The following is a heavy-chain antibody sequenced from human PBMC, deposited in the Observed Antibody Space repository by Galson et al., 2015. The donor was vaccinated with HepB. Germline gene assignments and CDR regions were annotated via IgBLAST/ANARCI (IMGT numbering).Heavy chain of an antibody. CDR3: ARIAVAGTRKSYYYGMDV. V-gene: IGHV2-70*11. CDR2: IDWDDDK. Sequence: PALVKPTQTLTLTCTFSGFSLSTSGMCVSWIRQPPGKALEWLARIDWDDDKYYSTSLKTRLTISKDTSKNQVVLTMTNMDPVDTATYYCARIAVAGTRKSYYYGMDVWGQGTTVTVSS. CDR1: GFSLSTSGMC. J-gene: IGHJ6*02. D-gene: IGHD6-19*01.